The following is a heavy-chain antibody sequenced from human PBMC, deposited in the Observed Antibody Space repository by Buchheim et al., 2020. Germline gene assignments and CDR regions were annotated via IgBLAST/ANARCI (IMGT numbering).Heavy chain of an antibody. J-gene: IGHJ6*02. CDR1: GFTFSSYA. Sequence: EVQLLESGGGLVQPGGSLRLSCAASGFTFSSYAMSWVRQAPGKGLEWVSPIGGSGGSTYSADSLKGRFTISRDNSKNTLYLQMNSLRAEDTAVYYCAKDSAFYYYYGMDVWGQGTT. CDR3: AKDSAFYYYYGMDV. V-gene: IGHV3-23*01. CDR2: IGGSGGST. D-gene: IGHD3-10*01.